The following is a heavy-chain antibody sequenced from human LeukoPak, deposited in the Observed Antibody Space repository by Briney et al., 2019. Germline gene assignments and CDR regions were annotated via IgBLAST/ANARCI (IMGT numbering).Heavy chain of an antibody. CDR2: TRYDGSNK. CDR3: AKGVPAASLYYYYYMDV. Sequence: GGSLRLSCAASGFTFSNYGMHWVRQAPRKGLEWVAFTRYDGSNKYYADSVKGRFTISRDNSRNTLYLQMNSLRADDTAVYYCAKGVPAASLYYYYYMDVWGKGTTVTVSS. V-gene: IGHV3-30*02. CDR1: GFTFSNYG. D-gene: IGHD2-2*01. J-gene: IGHJ6*03.